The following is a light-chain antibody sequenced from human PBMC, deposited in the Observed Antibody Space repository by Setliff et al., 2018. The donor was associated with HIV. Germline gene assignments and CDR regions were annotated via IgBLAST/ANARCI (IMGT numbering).Light chain of an antibody. J-gene: IGLJ1*01. V-gene: IGLV2-14*01. CDR3: SSYTSSSTSYV. CDR1: SSDVGSYNY. Sequence: QSALTQPASVSGSPGQSITISCTGTSSDVGSYNYVSWYQHHPGKAPKLMIYEVSNRPSGVSNRFSGSKSGNTASLTISGLQAEDEADYYCSSYTSSSTSYVFGTGTKATV. CDR2: EVS.